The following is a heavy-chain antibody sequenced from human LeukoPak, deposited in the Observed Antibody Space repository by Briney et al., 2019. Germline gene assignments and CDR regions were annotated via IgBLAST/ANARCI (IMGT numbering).Heavy chain of an antibody. V-gene: IGHV3-23*01. J-gene: IGHJ4*02. CDR3: AKSPIVPASWVRPGFDY. CDR2: IAPGGGSP. CDR1: GFSFSNYA. D-gene: IGHD2-2*01. Sequence: GGSLRLSCAASGFSFSNYAMSWVRQAPGKGLEWVSTIAPGGGSPDYADSVRGRFTFSRDNSQNTLYLQRTSLTVDDTAVYYCAKSPIVPASWVRPGFDYWGQGTLVIVSS.